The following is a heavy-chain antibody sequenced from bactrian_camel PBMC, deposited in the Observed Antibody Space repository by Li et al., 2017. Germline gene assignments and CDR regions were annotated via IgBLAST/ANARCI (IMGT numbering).Heavy chain of an antibody. CDR2: INAAGSST. D-gene: IGHD2*01. CDR1: GFTFSDYG. J-gene: IGHJ4*01. Sequence: HVQLVESGGGLVQPGGSLRLSCTGSGFTFSDYGIRWVRQNPGKGLEWVSTINAAGSSTYFAESVKGRFAISRDNAKKTLYLQLNSLKTEDTAMYFCAGGNVLYEYTNWGQGTQVTVS. CDR3: AGGNVLYEYTN. V-gene: IGHV3S1*01.